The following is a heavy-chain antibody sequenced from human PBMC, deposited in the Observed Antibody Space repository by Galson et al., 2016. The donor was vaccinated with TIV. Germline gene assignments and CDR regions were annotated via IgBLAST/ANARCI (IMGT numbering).Heavy chain of an antibody. Sequence: QSGAEVKKPGGSRKIACKTPGTKFSTYWMSWLPKMPGKGPGWLGHIYPGDSDTNTSPSFQGHVTISADKSTATAYLQWGSLKASDSAIYYCARHGYDFWNGQDYFFYGMDVWGQGTTVIVSS. CDR3: ARHGYDFWNGQDYFFYGMDV. V-gene: IGHV5-51*01. D-gene: IGHD3-3*01. CDR1: GTKFSTYW. CDR2: IYPGDSDT. J-gene: IGHJ6*02.